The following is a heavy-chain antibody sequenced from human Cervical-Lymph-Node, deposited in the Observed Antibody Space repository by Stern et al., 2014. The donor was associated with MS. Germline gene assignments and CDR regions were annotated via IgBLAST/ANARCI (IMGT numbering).Heavy chain of an antibody. CDR3: ARGARYSDSSGYYFYFDY. D-gene: IGHD3-22*01. CDR2: IYYTGSA. Sequence: QVQLQESGPGLVKPSQTLPLTCTVSGGSINSGGYYWSWLRPYPGKGLEWIGYIYYTGSAYYDPSLKSRLSMSIDTSKNQFSLNLNSVTAADTAVYYCARGARYSDSSGYYFYFDYWGQGTLVTVSS. V-gene: IGHV4-31*03. J-gene: IGHJ4*02. CDR1: GGSINSGGYY.